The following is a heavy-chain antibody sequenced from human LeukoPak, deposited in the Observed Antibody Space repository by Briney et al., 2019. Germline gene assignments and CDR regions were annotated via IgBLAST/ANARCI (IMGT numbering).Heavy chain of an antibody. V-gene: IGHV4-59*01. CDR2: IYNSGST. J-gene: IGHJ4*02. D-gene: IGHD5-24*01. CDR1: GGSISSYY. Sequence: SETLSLTCTVSGGSISSYYWIWIRQPPGKGLEWIGYIYNSGSTNSNPSLKSRVTISVDTSKNQFSLKLSSVTAADTAVYYCARGRWLQLPDYWGQGTLVNVSS. CDR3: ARGRWLQLPDY.